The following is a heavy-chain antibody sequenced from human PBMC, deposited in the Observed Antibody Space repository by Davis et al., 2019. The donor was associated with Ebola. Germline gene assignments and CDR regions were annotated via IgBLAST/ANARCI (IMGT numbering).Heavy chain of an antibody. D-gene: IGHD3-16*02. CDR2: INSDGSST. CDR3: ARGRDYVWGSYRDDAFDI. Sequence: HTGGSLRLSCAASGFTSSSYWMHWVRQAPGKGLVWVSRINSDGSSTSYADSVKGRFTISRDNAKNTLYLQMNSLRAEDTAVYYCARGRDYVWGSYRDDAFDIWGQGTMVTVSS. CDR1: GFTSSSYW. V-gene: IGHV3-74*01. J-gene: IGHJ3*02.